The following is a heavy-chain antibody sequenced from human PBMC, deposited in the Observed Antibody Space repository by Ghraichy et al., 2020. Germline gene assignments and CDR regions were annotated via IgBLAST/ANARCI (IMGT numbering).Heavy chain of an antibody. D-gene: IGHD6-19*01. Sequence: GGSLRLSCAASGFTFSSYAMSWVRQAPGKGLEWVSAISGSGGSTYYADSAKGRFTISRDNSKNTLYLQMNSLRAEDTAVYYCAKGGSGWYGGYWGQGTLVTVSS. V-gene: IGHV3-23*01. CDR3: AKGGSGWYGGY. CDR2: ISGSGGST. J-gene: IGHJ4*02. CDR1: GFTFSSYA.